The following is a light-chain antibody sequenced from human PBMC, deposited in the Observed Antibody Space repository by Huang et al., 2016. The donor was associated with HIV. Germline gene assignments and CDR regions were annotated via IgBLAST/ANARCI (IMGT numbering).Light chain of an antibody. V-gene: IGKV3-15*01. CDR1: QSVSSI. Sequence: PGERATLSCRASQSVSSILAWYQRKPGQAPRLLIYGASTRATGIPARSSGSGSGTEFTLTISSLQSEDFAIYYCQQYNNWPFTFGPGTKVDIK. CDR2: GAS. J-gene: IGKJ3*01. CDR3: QQYNNWPFT.